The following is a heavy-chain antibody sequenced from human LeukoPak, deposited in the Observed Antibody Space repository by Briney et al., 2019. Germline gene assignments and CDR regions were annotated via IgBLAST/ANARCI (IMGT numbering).Heavy chain of an antibody. CDR3: ATYRQVLLPFES. V-gene: IGHV3-23*01. CDR2: IFPSGGEI. D-gene: IGHD5-18*01. Sequence: GGSLRLSCAASGFTFSTFAMIWVCQPPGKGLEWVSSIFPSGGEIHYADSVRGRFTISRDNSKSTLSLQMNSLRVEDTAIYYCATYRQVLLPFESWGQGTLVTVSS. CDR1: GFTFSTFA. J-gene: IGHJ4*02.